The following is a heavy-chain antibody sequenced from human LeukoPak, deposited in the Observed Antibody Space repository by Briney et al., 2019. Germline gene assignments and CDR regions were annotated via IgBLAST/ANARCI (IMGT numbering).Heavy chain of an antibody. J-gene: IGHJ5*02. Sequence: GGSLRLSCAASGFTFSSYSMNWVRQAPGKGLEWVSSISSSSSYIYYADSVKGRFTISRDNAKNSLYLQMNSLRAEDTAVYYCARARVGIAAAGTGWFDPWGQGTLVTVSS. V-gene: IGHV3-21*01. CDR2: ISSSSSYI. CDR1: GFTFSSYS. D-gene: IGHD6-13*01. CDR3: ARARVGIAAAGTGWFDP.